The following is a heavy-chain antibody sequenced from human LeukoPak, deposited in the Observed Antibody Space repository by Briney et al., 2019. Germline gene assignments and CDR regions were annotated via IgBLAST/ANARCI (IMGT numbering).Heavy chain of an antibody. D-gene: IGHD6-19*01. Sequence: PGGSLRLSCAASGFTVSSNYMSWVRQAPGKGLEGVSVIYSGGSTYYADSVKGRLTIPRDNSKNTLYLQMNSLRAEDTAVYYCARAAVAGYFDYWGQGTLVTVSS. J-gene: IGHJ4*02. CDR1: GFTVSSNY. V-gene: IGHV3-53*01. CDR3: ARAAVAGYFDY. CDR2: IYSGGST.